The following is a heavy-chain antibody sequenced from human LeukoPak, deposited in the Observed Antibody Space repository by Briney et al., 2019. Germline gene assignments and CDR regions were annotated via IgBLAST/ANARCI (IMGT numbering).Heavy chain of an antibody. D-gene: IGHD2-2*01. V-gene: IGHV4-4*09. CDR2: VYPSLST. CDR3: ARLADGSIPTCWGYWFDP. J-gene: IGHJ5*02. Sequence: KTSQTLSLTCTVSGDSISSYDWSWIRHPPGKGLGLNGFVYPSLSTNYSPSLTGRVTKSVDTSKNQFSLNLRSVSAADTAVYYCARLADGSIPTCWGYWFDPWGQGTLVTVSS. CDR1: GDSISSYD.